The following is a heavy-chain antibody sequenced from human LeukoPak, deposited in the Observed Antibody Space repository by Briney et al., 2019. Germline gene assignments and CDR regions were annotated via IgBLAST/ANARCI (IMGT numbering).Heavy chain of an antibody. CDR1: GYTFTGYY. Sequence: ASVKVSCKASGYTFTGYYMHWVRQAPGQGLEWMGWINPNSGGTNYAQKFQGRVTMTRDTSISTAYMELSRLRSDDTAVYYCARDRRCRRSSCSTTSDHYYYYMDVWGKGTTVTVSS. D-gene: IGHD2-2*01. J-gene: IGHJ6*03. CDR3: ARDRRCRRSSCSTTSDHYYYYMDV. CDR2: INPNSGGT. V-gene: IGHV1-2*02.